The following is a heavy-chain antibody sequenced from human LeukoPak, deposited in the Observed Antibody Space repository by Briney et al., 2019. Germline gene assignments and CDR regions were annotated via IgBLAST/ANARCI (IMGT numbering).Heavy chain of an antibody. V-gene: IGHV3-23*01. CDR1: GFTFSTTA. Sequence: GGSLRLSCAASGFTFSTTAMTWVRQAPGKGLEWVSGISGTTGNTYYADSVKGRFTISRDNARNTLSLQMNSLTIEDTAVYYCVVVVEPPDSDGFDVWGQGTMITVSS. CDR3: VVVVEPPDSDGFDV. D-gene: IGHD1-14*01. J-gene: IGHJ3*01. CDR2: ISGTTGNT.